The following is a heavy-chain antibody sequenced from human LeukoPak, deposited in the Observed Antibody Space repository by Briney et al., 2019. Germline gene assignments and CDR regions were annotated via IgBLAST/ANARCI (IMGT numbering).Heavy chain of an antibody. D-gene: IGHD3-22*01. Sequence: ASVTVSCKASGYTFTSYGISWVRQAPGQGLEWMGWISAYNGNTNYAQKLQGRVTMTTDTSTITAYMELRTLTSDDTAVYYCARDTYYYDSSGYHPWFDPWGQGTLVTVSS. J-gene: IGHJ5*02. CDR1: GYTFTSYG. CDR2: ISAYNGNT. CDR3: ARDTYYYDSSGYHPWFDP. V-gene: IGHV1-18*01.